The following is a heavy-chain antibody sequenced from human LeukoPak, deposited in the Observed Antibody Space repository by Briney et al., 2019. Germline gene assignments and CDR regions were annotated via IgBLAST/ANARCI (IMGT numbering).Heavy chain of an antibody. D-gene: IGHD3-10*01. CDR1: GFSFSGYY. J-gene: IGHJ5*02. CDR3: HGSGSYYNNGCDP. V-gene: IGHV4-34*01. Sequence: KPSETLSLTCAAYGFSFSGYYWSWLRQPPGKGLEWIGEINHSGSTNYNPSLKSRVIISVDTSNKQFSLKLSSVTAADTAVYYCHGSGSYYNNGCDPWGQGTLVTVSS. CDR2: INHSGST.